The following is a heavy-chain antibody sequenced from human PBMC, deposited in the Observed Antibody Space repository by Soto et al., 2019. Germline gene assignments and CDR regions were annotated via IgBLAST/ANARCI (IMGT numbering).Heavy chain of an antibody. D-gene: IGHD2-21*02. J-gene: IGHJ4*02. CDR3: ARQRTTVVTQAYFDH. V-gene: IGHV4-39*01. CDR2: IYYSGRT. Sequence: KPXETLSLTCIVSGGSISSSSYYWGWIRQPPGKGLEWIGIIYYSGRTYYNPSFKSRVTISIDTSKNQFSLKLSSVTATDTAVYYCARQRTTVVTQAYFDHWSQGALVTVSS. CDR1: GGSISSSSYY.